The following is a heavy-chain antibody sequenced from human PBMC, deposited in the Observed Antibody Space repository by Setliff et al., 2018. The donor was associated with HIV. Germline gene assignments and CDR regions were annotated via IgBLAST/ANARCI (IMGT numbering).Heavy chain of an antibody. Sequence: PGGSLRLSCAASGFTFSSYSMNWVRQAPGKGLEWVSSISSSSSYIYYADSVKGRFSISRDNAKNSLYLQMNSLRAEDTAVYYCAKVRWTANYYFDCWGQGTLVTVSS. V-gene: IGHV3-21*01. J-gene: IGHJ4*02. CDR3: AKVRWTANYYFDC. CDR2: ISSSSSYI. CDR1: GFTFSSYS. D-gene: IGHD1-7*01.